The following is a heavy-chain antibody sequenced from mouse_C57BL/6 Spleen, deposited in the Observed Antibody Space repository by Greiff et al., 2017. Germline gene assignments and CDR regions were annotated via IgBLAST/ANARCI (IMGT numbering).Heavy chain of an antibody. V-gene: IGHV1-22*01. Sequence: EVQLQQSGPELVKPGASVKMSCKASGYTFTDYNMHWVNQSHGTSLEWIGYINPNNGGTSYNQKFKGKATLTVHKSSSTAYMELRSLTSEDSAVYYCARRLQYFDYWGQGTTLTVSS. D-gene: IGHD3-2*02. CDR1: GYTFTDYN. CDR3: ARRLQYFDY. CDR2: INPNNGGT. J-gene: IGHJ2*01.